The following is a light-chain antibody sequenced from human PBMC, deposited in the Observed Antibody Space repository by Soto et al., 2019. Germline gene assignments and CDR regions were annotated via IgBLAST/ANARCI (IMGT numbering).Light chain of an antibody. CDR3: FLSYSGARV. Sequence: QTVVTQEPSLTVSPGGTVTLTCGSTTGAVTSGHYPYWFQQKPGQAPRTLIYETTNKHSWTPARFSGSLLGGKAALTLSGAQPEDEADYYCFLSYSGARVFGGGTKLTVL. CDR1: TGAVTSGHY. V-gene: IGLV7-46*01. J-gene: IGLJ3*02. CDR2: ETT.